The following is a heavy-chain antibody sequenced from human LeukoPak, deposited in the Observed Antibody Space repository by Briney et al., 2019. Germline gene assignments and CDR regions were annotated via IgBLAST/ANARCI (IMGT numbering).Heavy chain of an antibody. J-gene: IGHJ4*02. Sequence: PSETLSLTCAVYGGSFSGYYWSWIRQPPGKGLEWIGEINHSGSTNYNPSLKSRVTISVDTSKNQFSRKLSSVTAADTAVYYCARGRIAVAGRGIDYWGQGTLVTVSS. V-gene: IGHV4-34*01. D-gene: IGHD6-19*01. CDR3: ARGRIAVAGRGIDY. CDR1: GGSFSGYY. CDR2: INHSGST.